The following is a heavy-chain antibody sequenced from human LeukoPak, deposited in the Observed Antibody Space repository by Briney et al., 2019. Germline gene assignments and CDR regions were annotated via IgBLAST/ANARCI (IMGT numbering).Heavy chain of an antibody. CDR2: MYFNSGAT. J-gene: IGHJ3*02. D-gene: IGHD5-12*01. CDR3: AREGSSASGQDWYAFDI. V-gene: IGHV1-2*02. CDR1: GFSLRDYY. Sequence: ASVKVSCKASGFSLRDYYVQWVRQVPGQGLEWVGWMYFNSGATRYAPKFQGRVTLTGDTSTNTVYMELSGLGSDDTAMYCCAREGSSASGQDWYAFDIRGQEIMVTVSS.